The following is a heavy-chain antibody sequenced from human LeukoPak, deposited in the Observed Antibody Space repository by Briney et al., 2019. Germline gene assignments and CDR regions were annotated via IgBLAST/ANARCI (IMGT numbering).Heavy chain of an antibody. CDR1: GFTFSSYS. Sequence: GGSLRLSCAASGFTFSSYSMNWVRQAPGKGLEWVSSISSSSSYIYYADSVKGRFTISRDNAKNSLYLQMNILRAEDTAVYYCARDRMDFWSGGLIDYWGQGTLVTVSS. J-gene: IGHJ4*02. D-gene: IGHD3-3*01. V-gene: IGHV3-21*01. CDR2: ISSSSSYI. CDR3: ARDRMDFWSGGLIDY.